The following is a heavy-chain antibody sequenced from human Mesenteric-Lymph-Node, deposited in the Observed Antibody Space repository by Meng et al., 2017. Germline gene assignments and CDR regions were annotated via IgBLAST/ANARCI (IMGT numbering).Heavy chain of an antibody. J-gene: IGHJ6*02. CDR3: ARGRLAVGGQTSYYGMDV. CDR2: ITRAGTI. D-gene: IGHD6-19*01. Sequence: GESLKISCAASGFTFSNYEMNWIRQAPGKGLEWISYITRAGTIYYADSLKSRFSISRDNAKNSPYLQMNSRRGEDTGVYWYARGRLAVGGQTSYYGMDVWGQGTTVTVSS. CDR1: GFTFSNYE. V-gene: IGHV3-48*03.